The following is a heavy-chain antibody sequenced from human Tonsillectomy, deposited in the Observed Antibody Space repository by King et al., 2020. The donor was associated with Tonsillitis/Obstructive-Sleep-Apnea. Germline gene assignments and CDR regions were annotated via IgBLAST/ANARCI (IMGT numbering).Heavy chain of an antibody. CDR2: ISSSGITT. V-gene: IGHV3-48*03. CDR3: ARDRREPRYYYGMDG. Sequence: VQLVESGGGLVQPGGSLRLSCAASGFNLRSYEVNWVRQAPGKGLEWVSYISSSGITTYYADSVKGRFTISRDNTKNSLYLQLNSLSADDTAIYYCARDRREPRYYYGMDGRGQGTTRTVSS. CDR1: GFNLRSYE. J-gene: IGHJ6*02. D-gene: IGHD1-14*01.